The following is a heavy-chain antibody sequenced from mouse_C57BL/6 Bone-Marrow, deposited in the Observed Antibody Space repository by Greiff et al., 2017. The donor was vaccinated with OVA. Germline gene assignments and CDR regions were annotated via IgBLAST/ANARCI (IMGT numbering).Heavy chain of an antibody. Sequence: VHVKQSGAELVRPGASVKLSCTASGFNIKDDYMHWVKQRPEQGLEWIGWIDPENGDTEYASKFQGKATITADTSSNTAYLQLRSLTSEDTAVYYCTFYFFDYWGQGTTLTVSS. CDR2: IDPENGDT. J-gene: IGHJ2*01. CDR1: GFNIKDDY. CDR3: TFYFFDY. V-gene: IGHV14-4*01.